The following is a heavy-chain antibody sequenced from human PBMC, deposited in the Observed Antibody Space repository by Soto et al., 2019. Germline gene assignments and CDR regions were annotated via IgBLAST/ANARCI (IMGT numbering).Heavy chain of an antibody. CDR1: GGSVCSYY. V-gene: IGHV4-34*01. CDR2: INHYGST. D-gene: IGHD2-2*01. J-gene: IGHJ5*02. Sequence: SETPSLSCAVCGGSVCSYYWSGIRQHPGKGLEWIGQINHYGSTDYNPSLKSRVTISVDTSKNHFSLRLSSVTAADTAMYYCATHCSSTSCYYTFDPWGQGTLVTVSS. CDR3: ATHCSSTSCYYTFDP.